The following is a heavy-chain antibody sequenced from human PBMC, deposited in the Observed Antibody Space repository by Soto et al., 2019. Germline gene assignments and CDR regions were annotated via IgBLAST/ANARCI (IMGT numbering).Heavy chain of an antibody. CDR1: GGTFSSYS. V-gene: IGHV1-69*06. D-gene: IGHD3-22*01. Sequence: QVQLVQSGAEVKQPGSSVKVSCRASGGTFSSYSFDWVRQAPGQGLEWMGGIVPLIDTANYAQKFQGRVTIIADKSTTTAYMELISLRSDDTAVYYCARGSGPDYYDRSGLPPNGNGLDVWGQGTTVTVSS. CDR3: ARGSGPDYYDRSGLPPNGNGLDV. CDR2: IVPLIDTA. J-gene: IGHJ6*02.